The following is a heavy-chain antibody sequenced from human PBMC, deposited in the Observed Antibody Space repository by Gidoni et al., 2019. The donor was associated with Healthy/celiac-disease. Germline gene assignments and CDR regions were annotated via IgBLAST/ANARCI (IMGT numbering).Heavy chain of an antibody. CDR2: IYHSGST. CDR3: ARLAREIFGVVNYYYYYGMDV. D-gene: IGHD3-3*01. J-gene: IGHJ6*02. Sequence: QVQLQESGPGLVKPSGTLSLTCAVSGGSISSSNWWSWVRQPPGKGLEWIGEIYHSGSTNYNPSLKSRVTISVDKSKNQFSLKLSSVTAADTAVYYCARLAREIFGVVNYYYYYGMDVWGQGTTVTVSS. CDR1: GGSISSSNW. V-gene: IGHV4-4*02.